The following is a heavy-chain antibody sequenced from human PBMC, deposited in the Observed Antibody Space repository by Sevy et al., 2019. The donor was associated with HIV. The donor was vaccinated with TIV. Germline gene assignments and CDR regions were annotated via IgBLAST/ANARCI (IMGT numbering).Heavy chain of an antibody. J-gene: IGHJ4*02. CDR2: INQDGSER. Sequence: GGSLRLSCAASGFTFSNYWMSWVRQAPGKGLECVAKINQDGSERYYLDAVKGRFIVSRDNAKNSLYPQMNSLRAEDSAVYYCAREQITRSNPDYFDSWGQGTLVTVSS. D-gene: IGHD1-7*01. CDR1: GFTFSNYW. CDR3: AREQITRSNPDYFDS. V-gene: IGHV3-7*01.